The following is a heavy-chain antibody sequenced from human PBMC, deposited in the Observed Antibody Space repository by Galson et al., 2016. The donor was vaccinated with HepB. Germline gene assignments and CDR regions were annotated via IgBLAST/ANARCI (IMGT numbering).Heavy chain of an antibody. V-gene: IGHV3-49*04. CDR2: IRSKASGGTT. D-gene: IGHD6-13*01. Sequence: SLRLSCAVSGFTFPDYAVNWVRQAPGKGLEWVGFIRSKASGGTTQYAASVKGRFAISRDDSNSVAYLQMDSLKSEDTAVYFCARDRHHIGATGYFDYWGQGTLVTVSS. J-gene: IGHJ4*02. CDR1: GFTFPDYA. CDR3: ARDRHHIGATGYFDY.